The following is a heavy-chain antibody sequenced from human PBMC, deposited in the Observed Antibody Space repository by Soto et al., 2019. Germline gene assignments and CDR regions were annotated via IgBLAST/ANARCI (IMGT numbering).Heavy chain of an antibody. V-gene: IGHV2-5*02. J-gene: IGHJ4*02. CDR1: GFSLTTNGVG. CDR2: IYWDDDK. D-gene: IGHD6-13*01. CDR3: AYCGCYSSSWFPDY. Sequence: QITLKESGPSLVKPTQTLTLTCTFFGFSLTTNGVGVGWIRQSPGEDLEWLALIYWDDDKRYSPSLKSRLTITKDTSKNQVVLTMTNMDSVDTATYYCAYCGCYSSSWFPDYWGQGTLVTVSS.